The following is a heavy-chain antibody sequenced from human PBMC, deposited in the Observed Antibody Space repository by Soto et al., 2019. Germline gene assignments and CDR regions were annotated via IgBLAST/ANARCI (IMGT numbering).Heavy chain of an antibody. Sequence: SETLSLTCTVSGGSISSYYWSWIRQPPGKGLEWIGYIYYSGSTSYNPSLRSRVTISVDTSKNQFSLKLSSVTAADTAVYYCARQAPHSSGWFWFDPWGQGTLVTLSS. J-gene: IGHJ5*02. CDR1: GGSISSYY. CDR3: ARQAPHSSGWFWFDP. V-gene: IGHV4-59*08. CDR2: IYYSGST. D-gene: IGHD6-19*01.